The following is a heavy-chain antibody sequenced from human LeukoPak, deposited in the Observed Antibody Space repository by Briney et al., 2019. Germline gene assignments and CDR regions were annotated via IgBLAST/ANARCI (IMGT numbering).Heavy chain of an antibody. CDR3: ANYRGYSYGYGY. Sequence: GASVKVSCKASGHTFTGYYMHWVRQAPGQGLEWMGWTNPNSGGTNYAQKFQGRVTMTRDTSISTAYMELSRLRSDDTAVYYCANYRGYSYGYGYWGQGTLVTVSS. CDR1: GHTFTGYY. J-gene: IGHJ4*02. D-gene: IGHD5-18*01. V-gene: IGHV1-2*02. CDR2: TNPNSGGT.